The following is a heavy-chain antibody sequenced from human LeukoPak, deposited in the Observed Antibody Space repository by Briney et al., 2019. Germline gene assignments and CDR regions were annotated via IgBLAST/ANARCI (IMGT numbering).Heavy chain of an antibody. CDR1: GGSFSGYY. Sequence: SETLSLICAVYGGSFSGYYWSWIRQPPGKGLEWIGEINHSGSTNYNPSLKSRVTISVDTSKNQFSLKLSSVTAADTAVYYCARGLSSRYYYDSSGYYRYYFDYWGQGTLVTVSS. V-gene: IGHV4-34*01. CDR3: ARGLSSRYYYDSSGYYRYYFDY. J-gene: IGHJ4*02. D-gene: IGHD3-22*01. CDR2: INHSGST.